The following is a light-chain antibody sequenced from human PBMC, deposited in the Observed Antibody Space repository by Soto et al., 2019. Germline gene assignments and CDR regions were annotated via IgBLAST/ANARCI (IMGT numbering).Light chain of an antibody. V-gene: IGLV1-40*01. CDR1: SSNIGAGYD. CDR2: GNS. Sequence: QSVLTQPPSVSGAPGQRVTISCTGSSSNIGAGYDVHWYQQLPGTAPKLLIYGNSNRPSRVPDRFSGSKSGTSASLAITGLQAEDEADYYCTSWTTSTTMIFGGGTKLTVL. J-gene: IGLJ2*01. CDR3: TSWTTSTTMI.